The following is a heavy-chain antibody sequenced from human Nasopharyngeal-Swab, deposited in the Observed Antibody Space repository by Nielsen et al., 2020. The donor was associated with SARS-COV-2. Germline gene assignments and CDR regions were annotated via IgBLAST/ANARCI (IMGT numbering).Heavy chain of an antibody. J-gene: IGHJ5*02. Sequence: GGSLRPSCAASGFTFSGSAMHWVRQASGKGLEWVGRIRSKANSYATAYAASVKGRFTISRDDSKNTAYLQMNSLKTEDTAVYYCTRHPAPTAMVDSYWFDPWGQGTLVTVSS. V-gene: IGHV3-73*01. CDR2: IRSKANSYAT. D-gene: IGHD5-18*01. CDR3: TRHPAPTAMVDSYWFDP. CDR1: GFTFSGSA.